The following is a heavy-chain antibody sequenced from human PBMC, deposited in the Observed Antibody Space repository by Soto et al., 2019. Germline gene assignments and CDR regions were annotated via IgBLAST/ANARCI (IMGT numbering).Heavy chain of an antibody. CDR3: ARDQNGSGHYYTRYFEY. D-gene: IGHD3-10*01. V-gene: IGHV4-34*01. J-gene: IGHJ4*02. CDR2: INHSGST. Sequence: SETLSLTCAVYGGSFSGYYWSWIRQPPGKGLEWIGEINHSGSTNYNPSLKSRVTISVDKSKNQFSLNLSSVTAADTAVYYCARDQNGSGHYYTRYFEYWGQGTLVTVSS. CDR1: GGSFSGYY.